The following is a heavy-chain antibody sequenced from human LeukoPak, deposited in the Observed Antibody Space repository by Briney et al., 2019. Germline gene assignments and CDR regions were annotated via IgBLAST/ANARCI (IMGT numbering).Heavy chain of an antibody. CDR2: IYYSRST. J-gene: IGHJ4*02. D-gene: IGHD3-9*01. V-gene: IGHV4-39*01. CDR1: GGSISSSSYY. CDR3: ARHFYDILTGPPYYFDY. Sequence: SETLSLTCTVSGGSISSSSYYWGWIRQPPGKGLEWIGSIYYSRSTYYNPSLKSRVTISVDTSKNQFSLKPSSVTAADTAVYCCARHFYDILTGPPYYFDYWGQGTLVTVSS.